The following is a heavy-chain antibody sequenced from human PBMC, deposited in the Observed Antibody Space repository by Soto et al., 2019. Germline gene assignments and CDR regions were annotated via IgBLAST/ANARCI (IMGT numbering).Heavy chain of an antibody. Sequence: QVQLQESGPGLVKPSQTLSLTCTVSGGSISSGGYYWSWIRQHPGKVLGWIGYIYYSGSTYYNPSLKSRVTISVDTSKNQFSLKLSSVTAADTAVYYCARDRFGGSSQYYFDYWGQGTLVTVSS. CDR1: GGSISSGGYY. CDR2: IYYSGST. CDR3: ARDRFGGSSQYYFDY. D-gene: IGHD3-16*01. V-gene: IGHV4-31*03. J-gene: IGHJ4*02.